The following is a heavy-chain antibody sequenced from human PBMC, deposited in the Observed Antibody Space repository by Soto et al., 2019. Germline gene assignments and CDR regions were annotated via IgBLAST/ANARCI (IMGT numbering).Heavy chain of an antibody. CDR3: AKPGPHGPGNTAGAYYYPGRDV. J-gene: IGHJ6*04. CDR2: IIPIFGTA. Sequence: ASVKVSCKASGGTFSSYAISWVRQAPGQGLEWMGGIIPIFGTANYAQKFQGRVTITADESTSTAYMELSSLRSEDTAVYYCAKPGPHGPGNTAGAYYYPGRDVGGKGTTVT. V-gene: IGHV1-69*13. D-gene: IGHD3-10*01. CDR1: GGTFSSYA.